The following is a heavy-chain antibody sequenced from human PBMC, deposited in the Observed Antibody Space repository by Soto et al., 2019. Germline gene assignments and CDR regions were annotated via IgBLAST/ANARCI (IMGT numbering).Heavy chain of an antibody. D-gene: IGHD3-9*01. V-gene: IGHV3-23*01. CDR3: AHFDWFIDY. CDR2: ISGSGAST. J-gene: IGHJ4*02. Sequence: PGGSLRLSCAASGFTFSDYYMSWIRQAPGKGLEWVSAISGSGASTYYADSVKGRFTISRDNSKNTLYLQMNSLRAEDTAVYYCAHFDWFIDYWGQGTLVTVSS. CDR1: GFTFSDYY.